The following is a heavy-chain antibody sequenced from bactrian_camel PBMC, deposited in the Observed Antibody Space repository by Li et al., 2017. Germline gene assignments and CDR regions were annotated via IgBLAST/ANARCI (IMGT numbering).Heavy chain of an antibody. Sequence: HVQLVESGGGSVQAGGSLRLSCAVSGFTRGPACMAWFRQAPGKEREGVAVINRRGTTRYADFVKGRFTISKVNAERTLYLQMTNLAAEDSAMYYCAAQYTGISGCYSTDLAPASFDYWGQGTQVTVS. V-gene: IGHV3S55*01. J-gene: IGHJ4*01. D-gene: IGHD5*01. CDR2: INRRGTT. CDR3: AAQYTGISGCYSTDLAPASFDY. CDR1: GFTRGPAC.